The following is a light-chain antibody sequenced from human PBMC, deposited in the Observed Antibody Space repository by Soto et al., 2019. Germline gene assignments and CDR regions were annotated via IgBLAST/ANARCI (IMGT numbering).Light chain of an antibody. V-gene: IGKV1-17*01. Sequence: DIQMTQSPSSLSASVGDRVTITCRASQGISNLLGWFQHKPGKAPKRLIYAASSLQGGVPSRFSGRGSGTEFTLTSTGLQPEDFADYYCLQHNTYPYTFGQGTKLEIK. J-gene: IGKJ2*01. CDR2: AAS. CDR3: LQHNTYPYT. CDR1: QGISNL.